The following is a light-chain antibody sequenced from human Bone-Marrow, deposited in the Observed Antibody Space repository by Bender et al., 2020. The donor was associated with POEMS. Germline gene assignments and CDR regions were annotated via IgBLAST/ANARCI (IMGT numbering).Light chain of an antibody. J-gene: IGLJ3*02. Sequence: QSALTQPASVSGSPGQSITISCTGTSSDVGSYNVVSWYQQHPGKAPKLMIYEVTKRPSGVSNRFSASKSGNTASLTISGLQAEDEADYYCTSYTSSSTLVFGGGTKLTVL. CDR3: TSYTSSSTLV. CDR2: EVT. V-gene: IGLV2-14*02. CDR1: SSDVGSYNV.